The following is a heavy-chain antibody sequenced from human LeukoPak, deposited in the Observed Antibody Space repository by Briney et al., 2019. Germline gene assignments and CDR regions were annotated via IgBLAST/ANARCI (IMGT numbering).Heavy chain of an antibody. CDR2: INTNTATP. V-gene: IGHV7-4-1*02. J-gene: IGHJ4*02. CDR1: GYTLTELS. D-gene: IGHD3-22*01. Sequence: ASVKVSCKVSGYTLTELSMHWVRQAPGQGLEWMGWINTNTATPMYAQGFSGRFVFSLDVSDSTAYLHINSLEAGDTAVYYCARDPTRSPGGGFFSPLGYWGQGSLVTVSS. CDR3: ARDPTRSPGGGFFSPLGY.